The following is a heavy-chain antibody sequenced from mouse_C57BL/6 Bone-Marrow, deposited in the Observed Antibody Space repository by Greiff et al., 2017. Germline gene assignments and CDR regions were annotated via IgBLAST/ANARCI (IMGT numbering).Heavy chain of an antibody. Sequence: QVQLQQSGAEPVKPGASVKISCKASGYAFSSYWMNWVKQRPGKGLEWIGQIYPGDGDTNYNGKFKGKATLTTDKSSSTAYMQLSSLTSEDSAVYFCARWHYGSSYVGYFDVWGTGTTVTVSS. CDR2: IYPGDGDT. J-gene: IGHJ1*03. D-gene: IGHD1-1*01. V-gene: IGHV1-80*01. CDR1: GYAFSSYW. CDR3: ARWHYGSSYVGYFDV.